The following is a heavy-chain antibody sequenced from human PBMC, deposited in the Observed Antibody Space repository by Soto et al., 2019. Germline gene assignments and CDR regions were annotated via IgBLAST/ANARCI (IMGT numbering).Heavy chain of an antibody. CDR2: ISYDGSDK. V-gene: IGHV3-30*03. J-gene: IGHJ6*02. CDR1: RFTISGHA. Sequence: GGSLRLSCAASRFTISGHAMHWVRQAPGKGLEWLAVISYDGSDKFYGDSVKGRFTISRENAKNSLYLQMNTPRAEDTAVYYCARATHGMDVWGQGTTVTVSS. CDR3: ARATHGMDV.